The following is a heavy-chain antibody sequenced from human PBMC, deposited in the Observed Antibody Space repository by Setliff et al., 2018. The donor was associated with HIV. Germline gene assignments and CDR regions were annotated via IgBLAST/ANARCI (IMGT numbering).Heavy chain of an antibody. CDR2: ITSNMDST. J-gene: IGHJ4*02. CDR3: VKDRTDILTGYGDH. D-gene: IGHD3-9*01. CDR1: GFKFSSYA. V-gene: IGHV3-64D*09. Sequence: GEYLKISCSASGFKFSSYAMHWVRQAPGKGLEYVSAITSNMDSTYYGDSVKGRFTISRDNSKNTLYLQMNSLRADDTAIYYCVKDRTDILTGYGDHWGQGTQVTVS.